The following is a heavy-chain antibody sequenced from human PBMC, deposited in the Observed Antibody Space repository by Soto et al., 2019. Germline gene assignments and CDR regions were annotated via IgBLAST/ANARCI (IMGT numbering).Heavy chain of an antibody. Sequence: QMQLVQSGPEVKKPGTSVKVSCKASGFTFTSSAVQWVRQARGQRLEWIGWIVVGSGNTNYAQKFQERVTITRDMSTSTAYMELSSLRSEDTAVYYCAASRTYYYGSGRFDYWGQGTLVTFSS. J-gene: IGHJ4*02. CDR2: IVVGSGNT. CDR3: AASRTYYYGSGRFDY. V-gene: IGHV1-58*01. CDR1: GFTFTSSA. D-gene: IGHD3-10*01.